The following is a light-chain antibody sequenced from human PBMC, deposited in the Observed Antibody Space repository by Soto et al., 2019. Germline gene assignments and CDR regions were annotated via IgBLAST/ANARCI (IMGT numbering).Light chain of an antibody. CDR1: QDIRNN. CDR3: QQFDELPRT. J-gene: IGKJ2*01. CDR2: DAS. V-gene: IGKV1-33*01. Sequence: DIQMTQSPSSLSTSVGDSVAITCQASQDIRNNLNWYQQKQWKAPKPLIYDASNLETGVPSRFSGSGSGTDFTLTISSLQPEDVATYDCQQFDELPRTFGQGTKLEIK.